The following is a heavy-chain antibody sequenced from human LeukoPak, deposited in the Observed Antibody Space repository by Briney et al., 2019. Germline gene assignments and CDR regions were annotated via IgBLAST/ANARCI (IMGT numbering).Heavy chain of an antibody. CDR1: GFTFSSYG. J-gene: IGHJ6*02. CDR3: ARVQDPATTEYDILTGYYGLYGMDV. CDR2: ISYDGSNK. D-gene: IGHD3-9*01. V-gene: IGHV3-30*03. Sequence: PGRSLRLSCAASGFTFSSYGMDWVRQAPGKGLEWVAVISYDGSNKYYADSVKGRFTNSRDNSKNTLYLKMNSLRSEDTAVYYCARVQDPATTEYDILTGYYGLYGMDVWGQGTTVTVSS.